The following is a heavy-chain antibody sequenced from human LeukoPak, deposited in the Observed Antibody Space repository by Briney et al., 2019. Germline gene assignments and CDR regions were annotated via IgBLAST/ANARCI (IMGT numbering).Heavy chain of an antibody. Sequence: PGRSLRLSCAASGFTFSSYAMHWVRQAPGKGLEWVAVISYDGSNKYYADSVKGRFTISRDNSKNTLYLQMNSLRAEDTAVYYCATGAVAHLLFCYMDVWGKGTTVTVSS. V-gene: IGHV3-30*04. CDR3: ATGAVAHLLFCYMDV. J-gene: IGHJ6*03. CDR1: GFTFSSYA. CDR2: ISYDGSNK. D-gene: IGHD6-19*01.